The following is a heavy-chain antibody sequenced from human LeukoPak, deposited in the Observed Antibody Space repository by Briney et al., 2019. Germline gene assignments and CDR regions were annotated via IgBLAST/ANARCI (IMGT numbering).Heavy chain of an antibody. Sequence: SVKVSCKTSAGTLSSYPISWVRQAPGQGIESMGGIITIFGTANYAQKFQGSVTITADKSTRTAYMELSSLKSEDTAVYYCASTYSGYDGPRYCGQGTLVTVSS. J-gene: IGHJ4*02. CDR3: ASTYSGYDGPRY. CDR1: AGTLSSYP. D-gene: IGHD5-12*01. CDR2: IITIFGTA. V-gene: IGHV1-69*06.